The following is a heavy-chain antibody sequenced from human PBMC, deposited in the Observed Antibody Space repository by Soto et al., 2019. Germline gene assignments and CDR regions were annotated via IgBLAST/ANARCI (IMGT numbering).Heavy chain of an antibody. CDR2: IYDSGST. Sequence: SETKSVTWTVSGGSISSYYWSWIRPPTGKGLEWIGYIYDSGSTNYNPSLKSRVTISVDTSTNQFSLKLSSVTAADTAVYYCARAGAVSSSWRAGGMDVWAQATTVTVSS. CDR3: ARAGAVSSSWRAGGMDV. D-gene: IGHD6-13*01. CDR1: GGSISSYY. J-gene: IGHJ6*02. V-gene: IGHV4-59*01.